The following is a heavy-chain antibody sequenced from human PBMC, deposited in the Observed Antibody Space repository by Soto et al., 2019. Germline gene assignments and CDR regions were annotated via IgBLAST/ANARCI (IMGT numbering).Heavy chain of an antibody. CDR1: GFTFSSYA. CDR3: AKGLYYDILTGYYTGGIDY. CDR2: ISGSGGST. V-gene: IGHV3-23*01. J-gene: IGHJ4*02. D-gene: IGHD3-9*01. Sequence: GGSLRLSCAASGFTFSSYAMSWVRQAPGKGLEWVSAISGSGGSTYYADSVKGRFTISRDNSKNTLYLQMNSLRAEDTAVYYCAKGLYYDILTGYYTGGIDYWGQGTLVTVSS.